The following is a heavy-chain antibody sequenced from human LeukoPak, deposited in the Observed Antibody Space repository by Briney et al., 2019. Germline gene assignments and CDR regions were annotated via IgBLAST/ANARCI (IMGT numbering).Heavy chain of an antibody. J-gene: IGHJ6*02. CDR1: GFTFGSFT. D-gene: IGHD3-10*01. V-gene: IGHV3-23*01. Sequence: GGSLRLSCAASGFTFGSFTMSWVRQAPGRSLEWVSAIRGTDTNTYYSDSVRGRFTISRDNSNNTLFLQMNGLRAEDTAVYYCTKPGFYYGSGNISPLGIGYFTMDVWGQGTTVTVSS. CDR2: IRGTDTNT. CDR3: TKPGFYYGSGNISPLGIGYFTMDV.